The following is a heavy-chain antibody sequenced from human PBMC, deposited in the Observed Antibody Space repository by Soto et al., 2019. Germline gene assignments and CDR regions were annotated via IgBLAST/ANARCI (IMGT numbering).Heavy chain of an antibody. D-gene: IGHD4-17*01. Sequence: EVQLVESGGGLVQPGGSLKLSCAASGFTFSGSAMHWVRQASGKGLEWVGRIRSKANSYATTYAASVKGRFTISRDDSDNTAYLQRNSLKTEDTAVYYCSSHDYGGDWYFDLWGRGTLVPVSS. CDR2: IRSKANSYAT. CDR1: GFTFSGSA. J-gene: IGHJ2*01. V-gene: IGHV3-73*02. CDR3: SSHDYGGDWYFDL.